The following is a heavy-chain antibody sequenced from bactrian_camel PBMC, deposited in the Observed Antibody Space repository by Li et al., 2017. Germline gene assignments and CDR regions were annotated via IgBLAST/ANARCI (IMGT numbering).Heavy chain of an antibody. CDR1: GFTFRSYA. D-gene: IGHD3*01. V-gene: IGHV3S40*01. J-gene: IGHJ7*01. CDR2: IESDGDST. Sequence: VQLVESGGGLVQPGKSLRLSCSVSGFTFRSYAMGWVRQAPGKGLEWVTTIESDGDSTYYTDSVKGRFTISRDNAKNTLYLQLNNLEIEDTAMYYCVKDLGVVVAMGGMDYWGKGTQVTVS.